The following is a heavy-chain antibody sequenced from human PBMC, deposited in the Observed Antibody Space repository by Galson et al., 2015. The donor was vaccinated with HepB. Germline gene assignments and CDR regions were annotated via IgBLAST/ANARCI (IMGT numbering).Heavy chain of an antibody. CDR2: ITPSGDNT. Sequence: SLRLSCAASGFTFSYYAMSWVRQAPGKGLEWVSAITPSGDNTYSADSMKGRFTISRDNSQNTLFLQMNSLRADDTAIYFCAKVFPEKTDGWYRQALYYFDSWGQGARVTFSS. J-gene: IGHJ4*02. V-gene: IGHV3-23*01. CDR3: AKVFPEKTDGWYRQALYYFDS. CDR1: GFTFSYYA. D-gene: IGHD6-19*01.